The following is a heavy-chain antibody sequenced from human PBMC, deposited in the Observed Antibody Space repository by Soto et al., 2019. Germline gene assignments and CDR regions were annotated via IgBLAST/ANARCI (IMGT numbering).Heavy chain of an antibody. CDR2: FYFGGNT. Sequence: SETLSLTCTVSGGSFTSGGYYWVWIRQPPGKGLEWIGSFYFGGNTYLSPSLKSRLSISLDASKSHFSLRLSSVTAADTAVYYCARLSAQVYNWFDPWGQGTLVTVSS. CDR1: GGSFTSGGYY. V-gene: IGHV4-39*02. CDR3: ARLSAQVYNWFDP. J-gene: IGHJ5*02.